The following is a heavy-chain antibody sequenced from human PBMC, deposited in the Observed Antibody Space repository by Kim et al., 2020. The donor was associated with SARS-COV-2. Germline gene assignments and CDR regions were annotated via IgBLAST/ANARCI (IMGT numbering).Heavy chain of an antibody. D-gene: IGHD2-2*01. J-gene: IGHJ3*02. V-gene: IGHV1-18*01. CDR3: ARPGSTPDDAFDI. Sequence: YAQKLQDRVTMTTDTSTSTAYMELRSLRSDDTAVYYCARPGSTPDDAFDIWGQGTMVTVSS.